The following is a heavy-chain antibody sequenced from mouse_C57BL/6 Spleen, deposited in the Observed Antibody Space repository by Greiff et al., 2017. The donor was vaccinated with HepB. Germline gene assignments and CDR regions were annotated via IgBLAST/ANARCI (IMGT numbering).Heavy chain of an antibody. J-gene: IGHJ4*01. CDR3: ARRGGTAMDY. V-gene: IGHV1-69*01. CDR1: GYTFTSYW. CDR2: IDPSDSYT. Sequence: VQLQQPGAELVMPGASVKLSCKASGYTFTSYWMHWVKQRPGQGLEWIGEIDPSDSYTNYNQKFKVKSTLTVDKSSSTAYMQLSSLTSEDSAVYYCARRGGTAMDYWGQGTSVTVSS. D-gene: IGHD3-3*01.